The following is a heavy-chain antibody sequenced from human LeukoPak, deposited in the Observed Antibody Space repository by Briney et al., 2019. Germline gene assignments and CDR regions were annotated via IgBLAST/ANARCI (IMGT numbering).Heavy chain of an antibody. V-gene: IGHV4-34*01. J-gene: IGHJ4*02. CDR2: INHSGST. CDR1: GGSFSGYY. D-gene: IGHD6-19*01. CDR3: ARLGWLVRSLDY. Sequence: SETLSLTCAVYGGSFSGYYWSWIRQPPGKGLEWIGEINHSGSTNYNPSLKSRVTISVDTSKNQFSLKLSSATAADTAVYYCARLGWLVRSLDYWGQGTLVTVSS.